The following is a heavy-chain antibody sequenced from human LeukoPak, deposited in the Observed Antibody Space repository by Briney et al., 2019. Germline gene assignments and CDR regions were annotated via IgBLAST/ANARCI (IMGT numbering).Heavy chain of an antibody. CDR2: ISGSGGST. Sequence: GGSLRLSCAASVFTFSSYAMSWGRQVPGKGLEWVSAISGSGGSTYYADSVKGRFTISRDNSKNTLYLQMNSLRAEDTAVYYCARDSDGVLDYWGQGTLVTVSS. V-gene: IGHV3-23*01. CDR3: ARDSDGVLDY. J-gene: IGHJ4*02. D-gene: IGHD3-10*01. CDR1: VFTFSSYA.